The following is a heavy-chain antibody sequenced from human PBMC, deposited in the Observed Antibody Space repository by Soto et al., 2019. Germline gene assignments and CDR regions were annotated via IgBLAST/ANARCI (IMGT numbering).Heavy chain of an antibody. V-gene: IGHV1-69*13. Sequence: ASVKVSCKVSGGTFSNYAIDWVRLAPGHGLEWMGGIVPIFGTTYYTQKFQGRATIIADDSTTTAYLELRSLRSDDTAVYYCARLLKGGDVTENWFDPWGQGTLVTVSS. CDR1: GGTFSNYA. CDR3: ARLLKGGDVTENWFDP. J-gene: IGHJ5*02. CDR2: IVPIFGTT. D-gene: IGHD1-26*01.